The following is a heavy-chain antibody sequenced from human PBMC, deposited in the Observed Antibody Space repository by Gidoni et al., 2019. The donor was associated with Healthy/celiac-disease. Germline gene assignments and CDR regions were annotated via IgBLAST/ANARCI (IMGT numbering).Heavy chain of an antibody. CDR2: IYYSGST. J-gene: IGHJ6*02. Sequence: QLQLQESGPGLVKPSETLSLTCTVSCGSISSSSYYWGWIRQPPGKGLEWIGSIYYSGSTYYNPSLKSRVTISVDTSKNQFSLKLSSVTAADTAVYYCASRGDIVPLAAYYYGMDVWGQGTTVTVSS. CDR3: ASRGDIVPLAAYYYGMDV. V-gene: IGHV4-39*01. CDR1: CGSISSSSYY. D-gene: IGHD2-8*01.